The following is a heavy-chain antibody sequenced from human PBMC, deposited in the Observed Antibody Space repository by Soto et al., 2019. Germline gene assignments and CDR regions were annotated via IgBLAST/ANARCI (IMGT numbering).Heavy chain of an antibody. D-gene: IGHD2-21*02. CDR2: IIPLFGTA. CDR3: ARSCGGDCYWRWFDP. J-gene: IGHJ5*02. CDR1: GGTFSSYV. Sequence: QVQLVQSGAEVKKPGSSVKVSCKASGGTFSSYVISWVRQAPGQGLEWLGGIIPLFGTANYAQKFQGRVTXXADERMSTAYMELSSLRSEDTAVYYCARSCGGDCYWRWFDPWGQGTLVTVSS. V-gene: IGHV1-69*12.